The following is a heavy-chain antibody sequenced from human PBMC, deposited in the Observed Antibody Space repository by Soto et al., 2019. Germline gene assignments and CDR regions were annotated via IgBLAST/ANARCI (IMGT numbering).Heavy chain of an antibody. CDR3: ARFYGDYLNWFDP. D-gene: IGHD4-17*01. J-gene: IGHJ5*02. Sequence: SETLSLTCTVTGGSISRYYWSWTRQPPGKGLEWIGYLYNTGSTIYNPSLKSRVTISLERSKNQFSLKLSSVTAADTAVYYCARFYGDYLNWFDPWGQGTLVTVS. CDR2: LYNTGST. V-gene: IGHV4-59*12. CDR1: GGSISRYY.